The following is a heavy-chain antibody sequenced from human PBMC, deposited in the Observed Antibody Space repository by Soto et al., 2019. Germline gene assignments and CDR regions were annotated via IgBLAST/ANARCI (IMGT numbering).Heavy chain of an antibody. CDR2: INTYNGMT. CDR1: GYTFINYH. Sequence: QVQLVQSGGEVKKPGASVTVSCKASGYTFINYHITWVRQAPGQGLEWMAWINTYNGMTDYAQRFQGRVTMTRDTSTSTAYMELRNLGSDDTAVYFCAKSPRGEMATDWGQGTLFTVSS. CDR3: AKSPRGEMATD. D-gene: IGHD5-12*01. J-gene: IGHJ4*02. V-gene: IGHV1-18*01.